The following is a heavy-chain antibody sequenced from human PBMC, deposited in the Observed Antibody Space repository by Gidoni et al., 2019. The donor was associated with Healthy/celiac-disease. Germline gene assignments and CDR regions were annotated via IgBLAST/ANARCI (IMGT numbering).Heavy chain of an antibody. V-gene: IGHV5-51*01. CDR3: ARLEGPTSRRGWFDP. CDR1: VYSFTSYW. CDR2: IYPGDSDT. D-gene: IGHD6-13*01. J-gene: IGHJ5*02. Sequence: EVQLVQSGAEVKKPGESLTISCKGSVYSFTSYWIGWVRQMPGKGLEWMGIIYPGDSDTRYSPSFQGQVTISADKSIRTAYLQWSSLKASDTAMYYCARLEGPTSRRGWFDPWGQGTLVTVSS.